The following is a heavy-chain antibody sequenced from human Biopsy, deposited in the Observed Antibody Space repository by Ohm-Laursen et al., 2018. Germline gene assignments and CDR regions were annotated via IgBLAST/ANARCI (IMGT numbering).Heavy chain of an antibody. J-gene: IGHJ5*02. CDR2: MIPSSGKT. Sequence: ASVKVSCKASGYSFSTYDVNWVRQARGQGLEWMGWMIPSSGKTGYAQRFQGRVALTMNTSISTAYMELSGLRSEDTAVYFCARGYSRRVSVFEASIYWFDTWGQGTLVTVSS. CDR1: GYSFSTYD. CDR3: ARGYSRRVSVFEASIYWFDT. D-gene: IGHD6-6*01. V-gene: IGHV1-8*01.